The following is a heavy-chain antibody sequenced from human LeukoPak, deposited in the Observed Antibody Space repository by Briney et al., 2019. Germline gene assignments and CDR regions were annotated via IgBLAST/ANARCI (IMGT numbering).Heavy chain of an antibody. Sequence: GGSLRLSCAASGFTFSSHAMSWVRQAPGKGLEWVSAISSSGGSTYYADSVKGRFTISRDNSKNTLFLEMNSLRDEDSAVYYCAKSRGCGSYDPGDYWGQGTLVTVSS. CDR3: AKSRGCGSYDPGDY. J-gene: IGHJ4*02. D-gene: IGHD6-19*01. V-gene: IGHV3-23*01. CDR1: GFTFSSHA. CDR2: ISSSGGST.